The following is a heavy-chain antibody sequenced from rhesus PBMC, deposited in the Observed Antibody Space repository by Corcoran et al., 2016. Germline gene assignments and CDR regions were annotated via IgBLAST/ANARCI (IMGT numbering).Heavy chain of an antibody. CDR3: AREVERWGGHFDY. J-gene: IGHJ4*01. CDR1: GGSISVAYY. D-gene: IGHD6-37*01. CDR2: ITYSGST. Sequence: QVNVQEWGDRLVKPSESLSLTCAVYGGSISVAYYWRWIRPPPGKGLEWMGYITYSGSTSYHPSLKSRVTSSRDTSKNQFSLKLSSVTAADTAVYYCAREVERWGGHFDYWGQGVLVTVSS. V-gene: IGHV4-122*02.